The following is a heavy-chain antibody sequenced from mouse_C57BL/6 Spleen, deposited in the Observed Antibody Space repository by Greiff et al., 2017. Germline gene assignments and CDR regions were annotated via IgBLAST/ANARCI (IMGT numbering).Heavy chain of an antibody. Sequence: VQLQQSGPELVKPGASVKISCKASGYTFTDYYMNWVKQSHGKSLEWIGDINPNNGGTSYNQKFKGKATLTVDKSSSTAYMELRSLTSEDSAVYYCARSANDWGQGTTLTVSS. CDR3: ARSAND. CDR2: INPNNGGT. V-gene: IGHV1-26*01. CDR1: GYTFTDYY. J-gene: IGHJ2*01.